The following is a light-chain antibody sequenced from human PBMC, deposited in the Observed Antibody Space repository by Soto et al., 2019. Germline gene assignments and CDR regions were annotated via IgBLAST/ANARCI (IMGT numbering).Light chain of an antibody. Sequence: DIVLTQSPATVSLSPGERATLSCRATQSVNNYLAWYQQKPGQAPRLLIYHAFNRAPGIPAMFSGSRSETDFTLTISSLEAEDFAVYCCRQRDDWPPWTWGQGTKVE. CDR1: QSVNNY. CDR2: HAF. CDR3: RQRDDWPPWT. J-gene: IGKJ1*01. V-gene: IGKV3-11*01.